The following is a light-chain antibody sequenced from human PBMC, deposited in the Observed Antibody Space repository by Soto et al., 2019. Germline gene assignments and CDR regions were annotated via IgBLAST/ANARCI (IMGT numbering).Light chain of an antibody. CDR1: QSLLYSNGHTY. Sequence: EVVLTQSPLSQSVTLGQPASISCKCSQSLLYSNGHTYLTWFHQRPGQPPRRLIYEASYRDSGVPDRFSGSGSGTDFTLRISRVEVEDVGVYYCMQGTHWPLTFGGGTKVEIK. CDR3: MQGTHWPLT. V-gene: IGKV2-30*01. J-gene: IGKJ4*01. CDR2: EAS.